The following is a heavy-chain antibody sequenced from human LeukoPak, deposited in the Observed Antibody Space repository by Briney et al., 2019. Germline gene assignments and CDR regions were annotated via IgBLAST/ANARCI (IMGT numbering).Heavy chain of an antibody. V-gene: IGHV4-30-2*01. J-gene: IGHJ6*02. D-gene: IGHD4-17*01. CDR2: IYHSGST. Sequence: SETLSLTCTVSGGSISSGGYSWSWIRQPPGKGLEWIGYIYHSGSTYYNPSLKSRVTISVDRSKNQFSLKLSSVTAADTAVYYCARSQHIRYPYYYYYGMDVWGQGTTVTVSS. CDR1: GGSISSGGYS. CDR3: ARSQHIRYPYYYYYGMDV.